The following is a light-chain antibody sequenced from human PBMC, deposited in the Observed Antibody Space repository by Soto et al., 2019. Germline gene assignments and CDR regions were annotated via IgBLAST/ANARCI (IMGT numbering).Light chain of an antibody. V-gene: IGLV2-14*01. Sequence: QSALTQPASVSGSPGQSIAISCTGTSSDVGGYNYVSWYQQHPGKAPKLMIYDVSNRPSGVSNRFSGSKSGNTASLTISGLQAEDEADYYCSSYTSSSTPHVVFGGGTKLTVL. CDR3: SSYTSSSTPHVV. CDR1: SSDVGGYNY. J-gene: IGLJ2*01. CDR2: DVS.